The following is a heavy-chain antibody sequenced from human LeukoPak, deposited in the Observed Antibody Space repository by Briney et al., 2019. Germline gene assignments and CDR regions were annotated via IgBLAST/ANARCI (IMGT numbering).Heavy chain of an antibody. CDR2: ISGSGGST. V-gene: IGHV3-23*01. Sequence: GGSLRLSCAASGFTFSSYAMSWVRQAPGKGLEWVSAISGSGGSTYYADSVKGRFTISRDNSKNTLYLQMNSLRAEDTAVYYCARVGHRYYYYYYYMDVWGKGTTVTVSS. CDR1: GFTFSSYA. CDR3: ARVGHRYYYYYYYMDV. D-gene: IGHD3-16*01. J-gene: IGHJ6*03.